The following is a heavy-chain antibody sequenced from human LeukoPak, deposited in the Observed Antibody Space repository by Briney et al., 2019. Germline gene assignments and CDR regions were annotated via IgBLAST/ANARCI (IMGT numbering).Heavy chain of an antibody. CDR3: ARDYADYVGYFFFDY. Sequence: GGSLRLSCAASGFTFNNYAMNWVRQAPGKGLEWVSSISGGGETTYYADSAKGRFTISRDNSQNTLYLQMNSLRAEDTAVYYCARDYADYVGYFFFDYWGQGTLATVSS. D-gene: IGHD4-17*01. CDR1: GFTFNNYA. V-gene: IGHV3-23*01. J-gene: IGHJ4*02. CDR2: ISGGGETT.